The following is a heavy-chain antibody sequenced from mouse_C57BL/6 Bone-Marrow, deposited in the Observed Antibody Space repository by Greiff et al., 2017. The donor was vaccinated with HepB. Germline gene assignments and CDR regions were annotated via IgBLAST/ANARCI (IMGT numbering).Heavy chain of an antibody. CDR2: IDPSDSYT. CDR3: ARCEHRSTVVAHMDD. J-gene: IGHJ4*01. D-gene: IGHD1-1*01. Sequence: QVQLKQPGAELVKPGASVKLSCKASGYTFTSYWMQWVKQRPGQGLEWIGEIDPSDSYTNYNQKFKGKATLTVDTSSSTAYMQLSSLTSEDSAVYYWARCEHRSTVVAHMDDWGKGTSVTVSS. CDR1: GYTFTSYW. V-gene: IGHV1-50*01.